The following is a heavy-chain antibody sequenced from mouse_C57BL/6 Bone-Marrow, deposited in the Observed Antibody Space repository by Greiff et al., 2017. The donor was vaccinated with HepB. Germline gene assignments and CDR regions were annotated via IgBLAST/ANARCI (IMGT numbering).Heavy chain of an antibody. V-gene: IGHV5-17*01. CDR3: ARDYYGSSYWVAD. Sequence: DVMLVESGGGLVKPGGSLKLSCAASGFTFSDYGMHWVRQAPEKGLEWVAYISSGSSTIYYADTVKGRFTISRDNAKNTLFLQMTSLRSEDTAMYYCARDYYGSSYWVADWGQGTLVTVSA. CDR1: GFTFSDYG. J-gene: IGHJ3*01. D-gene: IGHD1-1*01. CDR2: ISSGSSTI.